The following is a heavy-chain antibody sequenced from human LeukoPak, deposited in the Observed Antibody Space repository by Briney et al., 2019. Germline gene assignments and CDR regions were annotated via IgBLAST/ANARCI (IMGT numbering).Heavy chain of an antibody. D-gene: IGHD3-9*01. CDR3: AKMSSREPILTGYCYFDY. CDR1: GFTFDDYA. CDR2: ISWNSGSI. J-gene: IGHJ4*02. V-gene: IGHV3-9*01. Sequence: GGSLRLSRAASGFTFDDYAMHWVRQAPGKGLEWVSGISWNSGSIGYADSVKGRFTISRDNAKNSLYLQMNSLRAEDTALYYCAKMSSREPILTGYCYFDYWGQGTLVTVSS.